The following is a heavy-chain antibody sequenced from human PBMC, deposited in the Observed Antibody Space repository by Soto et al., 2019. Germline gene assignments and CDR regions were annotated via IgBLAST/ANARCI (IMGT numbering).Heavy chain of an antibody. CDR3: AIGSEVGAGQYYLADS. V-gene: IGHV3-74*01. J-gene: IGHJ4*02. D-gene: IGHD2-15*01. CDR2: MNPDGSTR. Sequence: EVQLVESGGDLVQPGGSLRLSCEASGFTFSSNWMHWVRQGPGKGLVWVSRMNPDGSTRGYADSVKGRFTISRDNARNTVFLQMSSLRAEDTAVYYCAIGSEVGAGQYYLADSWGQGTLVTVSS. CDR1: GFTFSSNW.